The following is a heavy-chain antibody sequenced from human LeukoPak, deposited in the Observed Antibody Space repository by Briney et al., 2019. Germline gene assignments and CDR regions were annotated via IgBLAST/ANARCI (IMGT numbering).Heavy chain of an antibody. V-gene: IGHV1-69*05. CDR3: ARVKTMIVVVTLFDY. CDR1: GGTFSSYA. CDR2: IIPIFGTA. J-gene: IGHJ4*02. D-gene: IGHD3-22*01. Sequence: SVKVSCKASGGTFSSYAISWVRQAPGQGLEWMGGIIPIFGTANYAQKFQGRVTMTRDTSISTAYMELSRLRSDDTAVYYCARVKTMIVVVTLFDYWGQGTLVTVSS.